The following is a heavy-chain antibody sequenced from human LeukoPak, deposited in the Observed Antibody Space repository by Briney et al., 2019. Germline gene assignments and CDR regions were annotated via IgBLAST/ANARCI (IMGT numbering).Heavy chain of an antibody. CDR3: ARAKKGLPKGDDAFDI. D-gene: IGHD2-21*01. V-gene: IGHV1-46*01. CDR1: GYTFTSYY. J-gene: IGHJ3*02. CDR2: INPSSGYT. Sequence: ASVKVSCKASGYTFTSYYIHWVRQAHGQGLEWMGIINPSSGYTNYAQKFQGRVTMTRDTSTSTVYMELSSLTSEDTAVYYCARAKKGLPKGDDAFDIWGQGTMVTVSS.